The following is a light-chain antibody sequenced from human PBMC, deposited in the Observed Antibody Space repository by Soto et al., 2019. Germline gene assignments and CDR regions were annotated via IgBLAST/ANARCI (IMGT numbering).Light chain of an antibody. Sequence: QTVRSRPFSVCGSTGLSIAIASTGPRSHVGGYNYVSWYQQHPGKAPKLMIYDVSKRPSGLPDRCSGSKSGNTASLTISALQAEDEADYYCCSYAGSYTYVFGTGTKVTVL. CDR3: CSYAGSYTYV. CDR1: RSHVGGYNY. CDR2: DVS. J-gene: IGLJ1*01. V-gene: IGLV2-11*01.